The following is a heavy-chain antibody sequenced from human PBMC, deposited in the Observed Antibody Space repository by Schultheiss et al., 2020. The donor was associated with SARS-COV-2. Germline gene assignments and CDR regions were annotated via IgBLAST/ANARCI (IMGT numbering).Heavy chain of an antibody. CDR3: ARDQGGYSPTDFDY. D-gene: IGHD5-18*01. CDR2: ISWNSGSI. CDR1: GFTFDDYA. J-gene: IGHJ4*02. V-gene: IGHV3-9*01. Sequence: GGSLRLSCAASGFTFDDYAMHWVRQAPGKGLEWVSGISWNSGSIGYADSVKGRFTISRDNSKNTLYLEMSSLRPEDTAVYYCARDQGGYSPTDFDYWGQGTLVTVSS.